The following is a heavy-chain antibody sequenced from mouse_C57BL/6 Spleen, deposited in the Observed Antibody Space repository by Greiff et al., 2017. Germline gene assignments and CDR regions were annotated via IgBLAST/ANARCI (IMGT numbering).Heavy chain of an antibody. D-gene: IGHD2-4*01. V-gene: IGHV1-64*01. CDR1: GYTFTSYW. CDR3: ANYYDYDGGDYYAMDY. Sequence: VQLQQPGAELVKPGASVKLSCKASGYTFTSYWMHWVKQRPGQGLEWIGMIHPNSGSTNYNEKFKSKATLTVDKSSSTAYMQLSSLTSEDSAVYYCANYYDYDGGDYYAMDYWGQGTSVTVSS. CDR2: IHPNSGST. J-gene: IGHJ4*01.